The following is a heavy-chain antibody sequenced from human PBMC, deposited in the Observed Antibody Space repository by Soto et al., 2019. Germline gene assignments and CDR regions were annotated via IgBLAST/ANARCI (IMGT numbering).Heavy chain of an antibody. CDR1: GFTFRSHR. V-gene: IGHV3-74*01. D-gene: IGHD4-17*01. Sequence: EVQLVESGGGLVQPGGSLRVSCAASGFTFRSHRIHWVRQAPGKGLEWVSRIDTDGGGTSYADPVKGRFTISPDNAENTVYLQMNGLRVEDTAVYYCATVFDVWGQGTLVTVSS. CDR2: IDTDGGGT. CDR3: ATVFDV. J-gene: IGHJ4*02.